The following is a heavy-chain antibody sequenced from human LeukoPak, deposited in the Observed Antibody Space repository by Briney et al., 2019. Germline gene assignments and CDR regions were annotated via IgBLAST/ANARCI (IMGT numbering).Heavy chain of an antibody. J-gene: IGHJ4*02. CDR2: ISFDGHNE. V-gene: IGHV3-30*18. Sequence: GGSLRLSCAASGFTFSHFGMHWVRQAPGKGLEWLALISFDGHNEYYADSVKGRSTISRDNSKNTLYLQMTSLRPDDTAVYYCAKTYFDTSAYHLYFFDSWGQGIPVIVSS. CDR3: AKTYFDTSAYHLYFFDS. D-gene: IGHD3-22*01. CDR1: GFTFSHFG.